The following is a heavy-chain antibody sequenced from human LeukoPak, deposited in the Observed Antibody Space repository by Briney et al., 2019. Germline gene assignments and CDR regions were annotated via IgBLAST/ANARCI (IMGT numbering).Heavy chain of an antibody. CDR2: IKSKTDGGTA. CDR1: GFTFSNAW. V-gene: IGHV3-15*01. Sequence: GGSLRLSCVASGFTFSNAWMSWVRQSPGKGLEWVGRIKSKTDGGTADYAAPVKGRFTISRGDSKNTLYLQMNSLKTEDTAVYYCTPVFAGVYSNSYYYMDVWGKGTTVTVSS. J-gene: IGHJ6*03. D-gene: IGHD4-11*01. CDR3: TPVFAGVYSNSYYYMDV.